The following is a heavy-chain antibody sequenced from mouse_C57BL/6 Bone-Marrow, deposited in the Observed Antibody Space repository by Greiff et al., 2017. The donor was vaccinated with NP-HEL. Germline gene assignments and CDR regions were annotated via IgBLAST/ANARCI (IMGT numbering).Heavy chain of an antibody. J-gene: IGHJ1*03. V-gene: IGHV5-4*01. Sequence: EVQLVESGGGLVKPGGSLKLSCAASGFTFSSYAMSWVRQTPEKRLEWVATISDGGSYTYYPDNVKGRFTISRDNAKNNLYLQMSHLKSEDTAMYYCARDYYGSSLRYFDVWGTGTTVTVSS. D-gene: IGHD1-1*01. CDR2: ISDGGSYT. CDR3: ARDYYGSSLRYFDV. CDR1: GFTFSSYA.